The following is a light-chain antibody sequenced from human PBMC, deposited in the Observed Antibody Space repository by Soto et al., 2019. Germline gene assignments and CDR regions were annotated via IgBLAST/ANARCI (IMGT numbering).Light chain of an antibody. CDR2: DAS. J-gene: IGKJ4*01. CDR1: QSISSW. CDR3: QQYNSHPLT. V-gene: IGKV1-5*01. Sequence: DIQMTQSPSTLSASVGDRVTITCRASQSISSWLAWYQQKPGKAPKLLIYDASSLESGVPSRFSGSGSGTEFTLTISSLPPDDFATYYCQQYNSHPLTFGGGTKVEIK.